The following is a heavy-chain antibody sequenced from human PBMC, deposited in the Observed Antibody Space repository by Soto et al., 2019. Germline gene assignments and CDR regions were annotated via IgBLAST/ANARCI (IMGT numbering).Heavy chain of an antibody. J-gene: IGHJ5*02. V-gene: IGHV1-2*04. D-gene: IGHD6-13*01. Sequence: ASVKVSCKASGYTFSNYGFSWVRQAPRQGLEWMGWINPDTGGTDYLQKFQGWVTMTRDTSISTAYLELSSLKSDDTAVYYCARVVGRDGSSWYRGGYDHWGQGTLVTVS. CDR1: GYTFSNYG. CDR2: INPDTGGT. CDR3: ARVVGRDGSSWYRGGYDH.